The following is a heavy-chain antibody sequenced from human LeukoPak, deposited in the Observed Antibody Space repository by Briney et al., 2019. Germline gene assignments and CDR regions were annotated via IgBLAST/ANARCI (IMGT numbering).Heavy chain of an antibody. V-gene: IGHV3-43*02. CDR2: ISGIGGST. J-gene: IGHJ6*02. CDR1: GFTFDDYA. CDR3: AKGFSDYYYYYGMDV. Sequence: GGSMRLSCAASGFTFDDYAMHWVRQAPGECLEWVSLISGIGGSTYYADSVKGRFTISRDNSKNSLYLQMNSLRTEDTALYYCAKGFSDYYYYYGMDVWGQGTTVTVSS.